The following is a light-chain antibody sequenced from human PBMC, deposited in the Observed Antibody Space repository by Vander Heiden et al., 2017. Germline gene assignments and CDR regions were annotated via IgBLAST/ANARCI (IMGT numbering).Light chain of an antibody. CDR1: SSGVGTDNC. Sequence: QSALTQPASVSGSPGQSITISCTGTSSGVGTDNCVSWYQQHSGKAPKLMIYEVSNRPSGVSNRFSGSKSGNTASLTISGLQAEDEADYYCTSYTSSPTLVVFGGGTKVTVL. CDR2: EVS. CDR3: TSYTSSPTLVV. J-gene: IGLJ2*01. V-gene: IGLV2-14*01.